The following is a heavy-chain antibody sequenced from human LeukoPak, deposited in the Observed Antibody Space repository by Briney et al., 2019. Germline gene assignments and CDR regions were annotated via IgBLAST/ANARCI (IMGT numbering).Heavy chain of an antibody. V-gene: IGHV1-18*01. D-gene: IGHD6-19*01. J-gene: IGHJ6*03. Sequence: ASEKVSCKASGYTFTSYGISWVRQAPGQGLEWMGWISAYNGNTNYAQKLQGRVTMTTDTSTSTAYMELRSLRSDDTAVYYCARDKILAVYYYYMDVWGKGTTVTVSS. CDR2: ISAYNGNT. CDR3: ARDKILAVYYYYMDV. CDR1: GYTFTSYG.